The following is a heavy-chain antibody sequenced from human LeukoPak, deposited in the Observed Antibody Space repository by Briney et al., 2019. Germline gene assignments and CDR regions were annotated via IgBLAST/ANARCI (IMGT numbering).Heavy chain of an antibody. CDR2: INSDGSGT. CDR1: GLTISNYW. D-gene: IGHD3-10*01. Sequence: GGSLRLSCAASGLTISNYWMHWVRQAPGKGLVWVARINSDGSGTTYADSVKGRFTISRDNAKNTLYLQMSSLRVEDTAVYFCAARKVRGVWFYLDYWGQGTLVTVSS. V-gene: IGHV3-74*01. J-gene: IGHJ4*02. CDR3: AARKVRGVWFYLDY.